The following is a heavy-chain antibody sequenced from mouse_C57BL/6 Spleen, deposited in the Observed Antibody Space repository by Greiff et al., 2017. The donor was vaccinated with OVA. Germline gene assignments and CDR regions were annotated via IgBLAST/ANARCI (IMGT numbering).Heavy chain of an antibody. Sequence: QVQLQQPGAELVKPGASVKLSCKASGYTFTSYWMHWVKQRPGQGLEWIGMIHPNSGSTNYNETFKSKATMTVDQSSSTSYMQHSSLTSEDSAVYYGARGGDYDWFAYWGQGTLVTVSA. V-gene: IGHV1-64*01. CDR3: ARGGDYDWFAY. J-gene: IGHJ3*01. CDR1: GYTFTSYW. D-gene: IGHD2-4*01. CDR2: IHPNSGST.